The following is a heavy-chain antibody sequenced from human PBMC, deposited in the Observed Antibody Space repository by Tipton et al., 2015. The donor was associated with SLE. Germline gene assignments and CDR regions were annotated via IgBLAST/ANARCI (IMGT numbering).Heavy chain of an antibody. D-gene: IGHD2-2*01. CDR3: ARDRYCSSTSCYWFDP. CDR2: INHSGST. V-gene: IGHV4-39*07. Sequence: TLSHTCTVSGGSISSSSYYWSWIRQPPGKGLEWIGEINHSGSTNYNPSLKSRVTISVDTSKNQFSLKLSSVTAVDTAVYYCARDRYCSSTSCYWFDPWGQGTLVTVSS. J-gene: IGHJ5*02. CDR1: GGSISSSSYY.